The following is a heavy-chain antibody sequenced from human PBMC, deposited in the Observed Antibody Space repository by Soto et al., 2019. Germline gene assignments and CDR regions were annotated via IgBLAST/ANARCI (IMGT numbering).Heavy chain of an antibody. D-gene: IGHD3-3*01. CDR1: GGSISSYY. Sequence: SETLSLTCTVSGGSISSYYWSWIRQPPGKGLEWIGYIYYSGSTNYNPSLKSRVTISVDTSKNQFSLKLSSVTAADTAVYYCAKSGTDDFWSGASGGMDVWGQGTTVTVSS. J-gene: IGHJ6*02. CDR3: AKSGTDDFWSGASGGMDV. V-gene: IGHV4-59*01. CDR2: IYYSGST.